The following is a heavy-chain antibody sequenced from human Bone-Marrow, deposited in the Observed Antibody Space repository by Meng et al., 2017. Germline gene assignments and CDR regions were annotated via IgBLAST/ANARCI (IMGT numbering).Heavy chain of an antibody. CDR3: ARGGGSGWLQTNFDY. J-gene: IGHJ4*02. D-gene: IGHD6-19*01. Sequence: GSLRLSCAASGFTFSSYEMNWVRQAPGKGLEWVSYISSSGSTIYYADSVKGRFTISRDNAKNSLYLQMNSLRAEDTAVYYCARGGGSGWLQTNFDYWGQGTLVTVSS. CDR1: GFTFSSYE. V-gene: IGHV3-48*03. CDR2: ISSSGSTI.